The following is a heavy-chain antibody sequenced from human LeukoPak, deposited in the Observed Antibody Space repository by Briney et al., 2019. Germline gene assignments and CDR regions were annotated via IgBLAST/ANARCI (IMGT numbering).Heavy chain of an antibody. CDR3: AKGYGWEASYYYYYMDV. CDR2: ITSNGANT. Sequence: GGSLRLSCSASGLIFTKYYMNWVRQAPGKGLEWVSSITSNGANTYYADSVKGRFTTSRDNSKNTLYLQMNSLRAEDTAVYYCAKGYGWEASYYYYYMDVWGKGTTVTISS. V-gene: IGHV3-21*01. D-gene: IGHD1-26*01. J-gene: IGHJ6*03. CDR1: GLIFTKYY.